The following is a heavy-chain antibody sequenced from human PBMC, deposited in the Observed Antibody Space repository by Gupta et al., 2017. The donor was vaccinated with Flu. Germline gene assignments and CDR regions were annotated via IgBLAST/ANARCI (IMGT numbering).Heavy chain of an antibody. CDR1: GFTFSSYW. Sequence: EVQLVESGGGLVQPGGSLRLSCAASGFTFSSYWMHWVRQAPGKGLVWVSRINSDGSSTSYADSVKGRFTISRDNAKNTLYLQMNSLRAEDTAVYYCARDEEWGIAVAGIFGWGVDYWGQGTLVTVSS. CDR3: ARDEEWGIAVAGIFGWGVDY. CDR2: INSDGSST. J-gene: IGHJ4*02. V-gene: IGHV3-74*01. D-gene: IGHD6-19*01.